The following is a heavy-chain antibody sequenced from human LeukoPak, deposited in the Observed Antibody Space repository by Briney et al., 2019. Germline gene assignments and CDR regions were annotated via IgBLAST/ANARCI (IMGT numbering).Heavy chain of an antibody. J-gene: IGHJ2*01. CDR2: IWYDGSNK. CDR3: ARDRNWATRNWYFDL. V-gene: IGHV3-33*08. CDR1: GFSFSGHW. D-gene: IGHD5-24*01. Sequence: GGSLRLSCTASGFSFSGHWMHWVRQAPGKGLEWVGVIWYDGSNKYYGDSVKGRFTISRDNSQNTLSLQMDSLRAEDTAIYYCARDRNWATRNWYFDLWGRGTLVTVSS.